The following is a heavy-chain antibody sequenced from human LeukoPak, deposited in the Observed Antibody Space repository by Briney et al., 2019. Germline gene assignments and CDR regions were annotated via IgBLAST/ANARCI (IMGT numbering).Heavy chain of an antibody. CDR1: GFTFSSYA. D-gene: IGHD2-15*01. V-gene: IGHV3-23*01. Sequence: GGSLRLSCAASGFTFSSYAMSWVRQAPGKGLEWVSAISGSGGSTYCADSVKGRFTISRDNSKDTLYLQMNSLRAEDTAVYYCAKEGGSSAYYYYYMDVWGKGTTVTVSS. CDR2: ISGSGGST. CDR3: AKEGGSSAYYYYYMDV. J-gene: IGHJ6*03.